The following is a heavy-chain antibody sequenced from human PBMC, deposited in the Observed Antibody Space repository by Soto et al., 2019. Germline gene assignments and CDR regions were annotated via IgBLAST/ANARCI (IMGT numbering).Heavy chain of an antibody. J-gene: IGHJ4*02. CDR1: GYTFASYG. Sequence: GASVKVSCKASGYTFASYGISWVRQAPGQGLEWVAWISGYTGDTHYAQKLQDRVTLTTDTSTNIVYMELRSLGSDDTAVYYCARTRFDCRITSCYEYWGEGTLVTVSS. D-gene: IGHD2-2*01. V-gene: IGHV1-18*01. CDR2: ISGYTGDT. CDR3: ARTRFDCRITSCYEY.